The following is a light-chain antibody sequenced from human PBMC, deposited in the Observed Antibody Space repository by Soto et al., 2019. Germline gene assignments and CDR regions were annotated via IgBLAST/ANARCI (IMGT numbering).Light chain of an antibody. Sequence: SYELTQPPSVSVAPGQTARITCGGDNIGSRSVHWYQQKPGQAPVLVVYDDRDRPSEIPDRFSGSNSGNTATLTISRVEAGDEADFYCQVWISDHLVFGGGTKLTVL. J-gene: IGLJ3*02. CDR1: NIGSRS. CDR3: QVWISDHLV. V-gene: IGLV3-21*02. CDR2: DDR.